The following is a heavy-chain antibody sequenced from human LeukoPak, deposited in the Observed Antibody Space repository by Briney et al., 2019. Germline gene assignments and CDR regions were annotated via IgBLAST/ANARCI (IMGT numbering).Heavy chain of an antibody. V-gene: IGHV3-9*01. J-gene: IGHJ4*02. CDR2: ISWNSGSI. CDR3: AKDQNYDILTGYRDY. Sequence: PGRSLRLSCVASGFTFDDYAMHWVRQAPGKGLEWVSGISWNSGSIGYADSVKGRFTISRDNAKNSLYLQMNSLRAEDTALYYCAKDQNYDILTGYRDYWGQGTLVTVSS. CDR1: GFTFDDYA. D-gene: IGHD3-9*01.